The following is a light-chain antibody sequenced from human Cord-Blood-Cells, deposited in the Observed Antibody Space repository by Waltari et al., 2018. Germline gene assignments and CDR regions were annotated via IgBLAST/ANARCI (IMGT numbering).Light chain of an antibody. CDR2: DVS. V-gene: IGLV2-14*01. J-gene: IGLJ3*02. CDR1: SSDAGGYNY. CDR3: SSYTSSSTFV. Sequence: QSALTQPASVSGSPGQSITISCTGTSSDAGGYNYVSWYQQHPGKAPKLMIYDVSKPPSGVSNRFSGSKSGNTASLTISGLQAEDEADYYCSSYTSSSTFVFGGGTKLTVL.